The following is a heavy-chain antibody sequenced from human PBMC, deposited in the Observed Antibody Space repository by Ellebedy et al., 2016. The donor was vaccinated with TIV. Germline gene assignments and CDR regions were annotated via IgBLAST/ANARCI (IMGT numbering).Heavy chain of an antibody. CDR1: GVTISEYW. CDR2: INSDGSVT. CDR3: RVWDYAIDC. Sequence: GESLKISCVASGVTISEYWMHWVRQTPGKGLVWVSRINSDGSVTNYADSVKGRFTISRDNAKNTLYLQMNSLTAEDTAVYYCRVWDYAIDCWGQGTLVAVSS. J-gene: IGHJ4*02. D-gene: IGHD1-7*01. V-gene: IGHV3-74*01.